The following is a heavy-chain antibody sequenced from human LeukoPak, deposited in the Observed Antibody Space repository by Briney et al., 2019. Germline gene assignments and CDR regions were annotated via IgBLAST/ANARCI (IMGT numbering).Heavy chain of an antibody. CDR1: GFTFSSYG. CDR2: IWYDGSNK. V-gene: IGHV3-33*06. CDR3: AKSVVGTFRGFDY. D-gene: IGHD6-19*01. J-gene: IGHJ4*02. Sequence: PGGSLRLSCAASGFTFSSYGMHWVRQAPGKGLEWVAVIWYDGSNKYYADSVKGRFTISRDNSKNTLYLQMNSLRAEDTAVYYCAKSVVGTFRGFDYWGQGTLVTVSS.